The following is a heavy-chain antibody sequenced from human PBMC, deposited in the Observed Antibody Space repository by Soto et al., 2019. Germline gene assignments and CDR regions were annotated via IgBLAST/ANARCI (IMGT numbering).Heavy chain of an antibody. V-gene: IGHV3-23*01. CDR1: GFTFSSYA. CDR2: ISGSGGST. Sequence: SLRLSCAASGFTFSSYAMSWVRQAPGKGLEWVSAISGSGGSTYYADSVKGRFTISRDNSKNTLYLQMNSLRAEDTAVYYCAKGNRNVENFDYWGQGTLVTVSS. J-gene: IGHJ4*02. D-gene: IGHD1-1*01. CDR3: AKGNRNVENFDY.